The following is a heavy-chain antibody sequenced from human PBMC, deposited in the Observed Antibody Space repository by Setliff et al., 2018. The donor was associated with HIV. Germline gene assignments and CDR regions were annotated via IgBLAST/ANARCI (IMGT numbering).Heavy chain of an antibody. CDR1: GYTFTDYF. Sequence: ASVKVSCKASGYTFTDYFINWVRQAPGQGLEWMGRINPNSGGTNYPQKFQGRVTMTRDTSISTAYMELSRLRSDDTAVYFCARAADYDFWSGYSSGWFDPWGQGTLVTVSS. CDR2: INPNSGGT. CDR3: ARAADYDFWSGYSSGWFDP. D-gene: IGHD3-3*01. J-gene: IGHJ5*02. V-gene: IGHV1-2*06.